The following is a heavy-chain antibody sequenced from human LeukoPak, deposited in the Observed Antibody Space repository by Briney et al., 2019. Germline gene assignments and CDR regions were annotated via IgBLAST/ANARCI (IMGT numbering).Heavy chain of an antibody. Sequence: PGGSLRLSCAASGFTFSNAWMSWVRQAPGKGLEWVCRIESKTDGGTTDYAAPVKGRFAISRDNSKNTLYLQMNSLRTEDTAVYYCTTAYYYSSGSYYGVDYWGQGTLVTVSS. CDR1: GFTFSNAW. CDR2: IESKTDGGTT. V-gene: IGHV3-15*04. J-gene: IGHJ4*02. CDR3: TTAYYYSSGSYYGVDY. D-gene: IGHD3-10*01.